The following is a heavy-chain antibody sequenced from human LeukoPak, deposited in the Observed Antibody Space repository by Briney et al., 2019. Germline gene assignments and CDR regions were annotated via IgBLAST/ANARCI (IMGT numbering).Heavy chain of an antibody. D-gene: IGHD3-22*01. Sequence: HASETLSLTCTVSGGSISSSSYYWGWIRQPPGKGLEWVSAISGSGGSTYYADSVKGRFAISRDNSKNTLYLQMNSLRAEDTAVYYCAKDLSTAYAYYYDSSGLCFDYWGQGTLVTVSS. CDR3: AKDLSTAYAYYYDSSGLCFDY. CDR1: GGSISSSSYY. CDR2: ISGSGGST. J-gene: IGHJ4*02. V-gene: IGHV3-23*01.